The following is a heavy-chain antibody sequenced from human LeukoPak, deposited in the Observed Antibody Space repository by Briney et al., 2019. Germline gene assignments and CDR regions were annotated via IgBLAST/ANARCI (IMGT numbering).Heavy chain of an antibody. D-gene: IGHD3-3*01. J-gene: IGHJ3*02. V-gene: IGHV5-51*03. Sequence: GLSLKICCNSSVYSFTSYWIGWVRQMPGKGRECMGVIYPGDSDTRYSAYFQGQVAISADNSISTAYLQWSSLKASDTAIYYCAARRPFWSSWGAFDIWGQGTMVTVSS. CDR1: VYSFTSYW. CDR3: AARRPFWSSWGAFDI. CDR2: IYPGDSDT.